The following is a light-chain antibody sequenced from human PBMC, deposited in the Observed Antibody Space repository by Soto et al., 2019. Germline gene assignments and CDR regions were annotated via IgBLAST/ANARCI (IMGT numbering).Light chain of an antibody. CDR3: SSYTSSSKV. V-gene: IGLV2-11*01. CDR2: DVS. J-gene: IGLJ1*01. Sequence: QSALTQPRSVSGSPGQSVTISCTGTSGDVGGYNYVSWYQQHPGEAPKLMIYDVSKRPSGVPDRFSGSKSGNTASLTISGLQAEDEADYYCSSYTSSSKVFGTGTKVTVL. CDR1: SGDVGGYNY.